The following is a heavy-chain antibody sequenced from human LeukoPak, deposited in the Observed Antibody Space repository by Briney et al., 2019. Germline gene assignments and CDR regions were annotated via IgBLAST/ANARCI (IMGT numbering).Heavy chain of an antibody. Sequence: KPSETLSLTCTVSGGSISSYYWNWIRQPPGKGLEWIGYIYYSGSTSYNPSLKSRVTMSVDPSNNQFSLKLSSVTAADTAVYYCARGNYDDSYAYGGDFDSWGQGTLVTVSS. CDR1: GGSISSYY. CDR3: ARGNYDDSYAYGGDFDS. CDR2: IYYSGST. J-gene: IGHJ4*02. D-gene: IGHD3-16*01. V-gene: IGHV4-59*01.